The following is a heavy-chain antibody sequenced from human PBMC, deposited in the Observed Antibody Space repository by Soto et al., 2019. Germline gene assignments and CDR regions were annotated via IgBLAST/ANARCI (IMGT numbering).Heavy chain of an antibody. V-gene: IGHV3-66*01. Sequence: GGSLRLSCAASGFIFDDYAMHWVRQVPGKGLEWVSIIYSADNTFYLDSVKGRFIISRDNSKNTVYLQMNSLRADDTAVYYCARGSLYWGQGTLVTVSS. CDR3: ARGSLY. CDR1: GFIFDDYA. CDR2: IYSADNT. J-gene: IGHJ4*01.